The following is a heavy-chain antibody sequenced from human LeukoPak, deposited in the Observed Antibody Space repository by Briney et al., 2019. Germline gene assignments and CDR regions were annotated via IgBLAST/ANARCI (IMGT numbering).Heavy chain of an antibody. D-gene: IGHD7-27*01. V-gene: IGHV3-30*03. Sequence: GGSLRLSCAASGFTFSSYGIHWVRQAPAKVLEWVAVISYDGSNKYYADSVKGRFTISRDNSKNTLYLQMNSPRAEDTAVYYCASWPGLNFDYWGQGTLVTVSS. CDR3: ASWPGLNFDY. CDR1: GFTFSSYG. J-gene: IGHJ4*02. CDR2: ISYDGSNK.